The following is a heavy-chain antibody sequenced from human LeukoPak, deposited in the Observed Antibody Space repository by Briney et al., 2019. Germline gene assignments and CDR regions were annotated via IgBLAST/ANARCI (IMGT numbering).Heavy chain of an antibody. V-gene: IGHV1-2*02. D-gene: IGHD3-10*01. J-gene: IGHJ4*02. CDR3: ARETYGPGIKSVEY. CDR2: INPHSGAT. Sequence: ASVKVSCKASGDTFASGNVFRAYYMHWVRQAAGQGLEWMGGINPHSGATLYAQMFQGRVSMTRDTSINTAYMELNRLTSDDTAVYFCARETYGPGIKSVEYWGQGSLVTVSS. CDR1: GDTFASGNVFRAYY.